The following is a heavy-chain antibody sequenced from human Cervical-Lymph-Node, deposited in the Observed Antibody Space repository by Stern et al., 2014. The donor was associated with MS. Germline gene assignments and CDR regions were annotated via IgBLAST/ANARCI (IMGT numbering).Heavy chain of an antibody. CDR1: RFTLSTYS. CDR3: ARGFGYGDYYVDY. D-gene: IGHD4-17*01. Sequence: VQLVESGGGLVKPVGSLRLSCAASRFTLSTYSMNWVRQATGKGLERVLVISGSSTYKYYADSVKGRFTISRDNAKNSLYLQMNSLRVEDTAVYYCARGFGYGDYYVDYWGQGTLVTVSS. CDR2: ISGSSTYK. J-gene: IGHJ4*02. V-gene: IGHV3-21*01.